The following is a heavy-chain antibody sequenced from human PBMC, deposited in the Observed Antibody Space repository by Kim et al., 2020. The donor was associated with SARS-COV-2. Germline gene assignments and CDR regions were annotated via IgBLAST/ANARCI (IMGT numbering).Heavy chain of an antibody. CDR3: ARAEVVAADPSYYYYYGMDV. V-gene: IGHV1-69*02. D-gene: IGHD2-15*01. CDR2: IIPILGIA. CDR1: GGTFSSYT. Sequence: SVKVSCKASGGTFSSYTISWVRQAPGQGLEWMGRIIPILGIANYAQKFQGRVTITADKSTSTAYMELSSLRSEDTAVYYCARAEVVAADPSYYYYYGMDVWGQGTTVTVSS. J-gene: IGHJ6*02.